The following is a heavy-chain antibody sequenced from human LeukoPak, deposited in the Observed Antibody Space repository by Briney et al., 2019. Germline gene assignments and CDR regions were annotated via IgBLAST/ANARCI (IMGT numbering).Heavy chain of an antibody. J-gene: IGHJ4*02. V-gene: IGHV3-33*01. Sequence: GGSLRLSCVASGFTFSSYGMHWVRQAPGKGLEWVAVIWYDGSNKYYADSVKGRFTISRDNSKNTLYLQMNSLRAEDTAVYYCARYLVKRAEGLDYWGQGTLVTVSS. CDR1: GFTFSSYG. CDR3: ARYLVKRAEGLDY. CDR2: IWYDGSNK.